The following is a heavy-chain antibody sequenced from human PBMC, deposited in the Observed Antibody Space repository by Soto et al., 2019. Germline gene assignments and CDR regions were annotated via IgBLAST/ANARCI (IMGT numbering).Heavy chain of an antibody. J-gene: IGHJ4*02. D-gene: IGHD6-25*01. CDR2: IIPIFGTA. Sequence: SVKVSCKASGGTFSSYAISWVRQAPGQGLEWMGGIIPIFGTANYAQKFQGRVTITADESTSTAYMELSSLRSEDTAVYYCARDSSPTAVDRRYFDYWGQGTLVTVS. CDR3: ARDSSPTAVDRRYFDY. V-gene: IGHV1-69*13. CDR1: GGTFSSYA.